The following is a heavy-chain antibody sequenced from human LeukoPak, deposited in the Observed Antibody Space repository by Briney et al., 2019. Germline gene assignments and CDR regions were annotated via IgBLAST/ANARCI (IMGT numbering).Heavy chain of an antibody. Sequence: SETLSLTCTVSGGSISSYYWSWIRQPPGKGLEWIGYIYYSGSTDYNPSLKSRVTISVDTSKNQFSLKLSSVTAADTAVYYCARDRVGATTNSWAWFDPWGQGTLVTVSS. CDR2: IYYSGST. D-gene: IGHD1-26*01. V-gene: IGHV4-59*01. CDR3: ARDRVGATTNSWAWFDP. J-gene: IGHJ5*02. CDR1: GGSISSYY.